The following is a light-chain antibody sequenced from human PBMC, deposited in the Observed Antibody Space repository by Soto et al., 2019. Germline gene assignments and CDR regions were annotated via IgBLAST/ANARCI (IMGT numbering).Light chain of an antibody. V-gene: IGLV4-69*01. J-gene: IGLJ1*01. CDR2: LNSDGSH. CDR1: SGHSSYA. CDR3: QTWGTGIHV. Sequence: QPVLTQSPSASACLGASVKLTCTLSSGHSSYAIAWHQQQPEKGPRYLMKLNSDGSHSKGDGIPDRFSGSSSGAERYLIISSLQSEDEADYYCQTWGTGIHVFGTGTKLTVL.